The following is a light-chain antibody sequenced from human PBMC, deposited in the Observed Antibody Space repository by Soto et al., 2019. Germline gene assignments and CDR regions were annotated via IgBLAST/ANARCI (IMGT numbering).Light chain of an antibody. CDR2: EVS. V-gene: IGLV2-23*02. CDR1: SSDVGSYNL. CDR3: CSYAGSSTFYV. Sequence: LTQPASVSGSPGQSITISCTGTSSDVGSYNLVSWYQQHPGKAPKLMIYEVSKRPSGVSNRFSGSKSGNTASLTISGLQVEDEADYYCCSYAGSSTFYVFGTGTKVTVL. J-gene: IGLJ1*01.